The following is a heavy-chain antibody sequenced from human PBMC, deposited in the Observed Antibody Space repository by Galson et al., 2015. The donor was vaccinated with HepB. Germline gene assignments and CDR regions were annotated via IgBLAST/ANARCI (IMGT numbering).Heavy chain of an antibody. CDR1: GFTFSNFW. Sequence: SLRLSCAASGFTFSNFWMSWVRQAPGKGLEWVAKINQGGSEKSYVDSVKGRFTISRDNGKNSLFLQMNSLRAEDTAVYYCARKIRAATSGGYYSYGMDVWGQGTTVTVSS. D-gene: IGHD3-10*01. J-gene: IGHJ6*02. CDR2: INQGGSEK. CDR3: ARKIRAATSGGYYSYGMDV. V-gene: IGHV3-7*03.